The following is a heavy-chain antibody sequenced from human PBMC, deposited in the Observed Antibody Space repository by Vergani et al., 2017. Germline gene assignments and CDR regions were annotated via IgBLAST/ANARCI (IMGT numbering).Heavy chain of an antibody. V-gene: IGHV1-69*08. CDR1: GGTFSSYT. J-gene: IGHJ5*02. D-gene: IGHD3-9*01. Sequence: QVQLVQSGAEVKKPGSSVKVSCKASGGTFSSYTISWVRQAPGQGLEWMGRIIPILGIANYAQKFQGRVTITADKSTSTAYMELSSLRTEDTAVYYCAREDYDILTGQGSWFDPWGRGTLITVSS. CDR2: IIPILGIA. CDR3: AREDYDILTGQGSWFDP.